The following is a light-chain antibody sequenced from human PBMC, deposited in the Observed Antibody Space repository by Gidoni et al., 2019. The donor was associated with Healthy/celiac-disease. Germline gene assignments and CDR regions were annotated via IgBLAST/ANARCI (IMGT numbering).Light chain of an antibody. CDR3: QSADSSGTPVV. Sequence: SYELTQPPSVSASPGQTARITFSGDALPKQYAYWYQQKPGQAPVLVIYKDSERPSGIPERFSGSSSGTTGTLTISGVQAEDEADYYCQSADSSGTPVVFGGGTKLTVL. J-gene: IGLJ2*01. V-gene: IGLV3-25*03. CDR2: KDS. CDR1: ALPKQY.